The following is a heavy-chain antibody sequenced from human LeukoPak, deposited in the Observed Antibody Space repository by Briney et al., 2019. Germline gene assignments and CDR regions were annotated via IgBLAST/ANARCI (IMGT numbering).Heavy chain of an antibody. CDR1: GFTFSSYA. V-gene: IGHV3-23*01. Sequence: PGGSLRLSCAASGFTFSSYAMGWVRQAPGKGLEWVSAISGSSGRTYYADSVKGRFTISRDNSKNTLYLQMNSLRAEDTAVYYCAKYLRSGSYYDYWGRGTLVTVSS. CDR3: AKYLRSGSYYDY. CDR2: ISGSSGRT. J-gene: IGHJ4*02. D-gene: IGHD1-26*01.